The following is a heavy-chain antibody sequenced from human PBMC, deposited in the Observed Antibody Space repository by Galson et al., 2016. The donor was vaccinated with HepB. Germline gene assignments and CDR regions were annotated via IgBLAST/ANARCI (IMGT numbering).Heavy chain of an antibody. CDR3: ARDLIGNLDV. Sequence: SVKVSCKASGYTFTTYDMHSVRQSPGQRLEWMGWISAGSGNTRYSQNFQDRVTITRDTSERTHYMELNSLTSEDTAVYYCARDLIGNLDVWGQGTTVTVSS. CDR2: ISAGSGNT. D-gene: IGHD3-16*02. J-gene: IGHJ6*02. V-gene: IGHV1-3*01. CDR1: GYTFTTYD.